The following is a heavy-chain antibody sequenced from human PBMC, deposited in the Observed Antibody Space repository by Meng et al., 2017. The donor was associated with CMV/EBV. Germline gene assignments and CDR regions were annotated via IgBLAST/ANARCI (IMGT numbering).Heavy chain of an antibody. CDR2: ISYDGSNK. Sequence: GGSLRLSCAASGFTFSSYAMHWVRQAPGKGLEWVAVISYDGSNKYYADPVKGRFTISRDNSKNTLYLQMNSLRAEDTAVYYCASPVVDYYDSSGFTTPLDYWGQGTLVTVSS. CDR1: GFTFSSYA. J-gene: IGHJ4*02. D-gene: IGHD3-22*01. CDR3: ASPVVDYYDSSGFTTPLDY. V-gene: IGHV3-30-3*01.